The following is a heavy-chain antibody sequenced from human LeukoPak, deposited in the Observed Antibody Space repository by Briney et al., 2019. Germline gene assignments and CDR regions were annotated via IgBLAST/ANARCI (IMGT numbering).Heavy chain of an antibody. J-gene: IGHJ4*02. CDR1: GYTFTCYY. V-gene: IGHV1-2*02. CDR3: ARGYCGGDCPLYYFDY. Sequence: ASVKVSCKASGYTFTCYYMHWVRQAPGQGLEWMGWINPDSGGTNYAQKFQGRVTMTRDTSISTSYMELSRLRSDDTAIYYCARGYCGGDCPLYYFDYWGQGTLVTVSS. D-gene: IGHD2-21*02. CDR2: INPDSGGT.